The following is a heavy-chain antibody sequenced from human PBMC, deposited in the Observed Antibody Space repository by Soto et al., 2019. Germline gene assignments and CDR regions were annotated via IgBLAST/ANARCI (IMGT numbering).Heavy chain of an antibody. CDR1: GFAFSNYA. D-gene: IGHD1-26*01. V-gene: IGHV3-33*06. CDR2: ILFDENNT. CDR3: AEGFKEGGYLDV. Sequence: XGSLRLSCIASGFAFSNYAFRWVRQAPGKGLDWVSLILFDENNTNYADSVKGRFTISRDNSQNIIYLRINSLRAEDTAIYYCAEGFKEGGYLDVWGQGPTVTVSS. J-gene: IGHJ6*02.